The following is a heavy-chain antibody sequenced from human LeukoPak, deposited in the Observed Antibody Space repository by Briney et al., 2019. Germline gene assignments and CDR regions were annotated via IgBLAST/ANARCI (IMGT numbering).Heavy chain of an antibody. Sequence: GGSLRLSCAASGFTFSGYWMSWVRQAPGKGLECVANIKEDGSEKFYVDSVKGRFTISRDNAENSLFLQMNSLRAEDTAVYYCAKVALPRGAYYYMDVWGKGTTVTVSS. CDR1: GFTFSGYW. D-gene: IGHD3-16*01. CDR3: AKVALPRGAYYYMDV. CDR2: IKEDGSEK. V-gene: IGHV3-7*01. J-gene: IGHJ6*03.